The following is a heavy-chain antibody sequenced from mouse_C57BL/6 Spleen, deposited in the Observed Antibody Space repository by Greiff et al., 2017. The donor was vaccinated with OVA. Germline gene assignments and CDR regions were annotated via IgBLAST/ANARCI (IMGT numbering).Heavy chain of an antibody. CDR1: GFSLSTFGMG. CDR3: ARRALYGSTLYFDY. D-gene: IGHD1-1*01. Sequence: QVQLKESGPGILQPSQTLSLTCSFSGFSLSTFGMGVGWIRQPSGKGLEWLAHIWWDDDKYYNPALKSRLTISKDTSKNQVFLMIANVDTADTATYYCARRALYGSTLYFDYWGQGTTLTVSS. CDR2: IWWDDDK. V-gene: IGHV8-8*01. J-gene: IGHJ2*01.